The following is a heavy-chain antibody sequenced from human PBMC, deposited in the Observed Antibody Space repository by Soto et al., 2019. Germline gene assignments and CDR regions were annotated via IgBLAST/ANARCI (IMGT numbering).Heavy chain of an antibody. Sequence: GSLRLSCAASGFIFSDYTMTWVRQAPGRGLEFVSHISSSGGAIFYAESVKGRFTVSRDNAKNSLYLQMNSLRDEDTAVYFCARDHGGSTWFVGVYYFFGMDVWGQGTAVTVS. CDR2: ISSSGGAI. J-gene: IGHJ6*02. D-gene: IGHD6-13*01. CDR1: GFIFSDYT. CDR3: ARDHGGSTWFVGVYYFFGMDV. V-gene: IGHV3-48*02.